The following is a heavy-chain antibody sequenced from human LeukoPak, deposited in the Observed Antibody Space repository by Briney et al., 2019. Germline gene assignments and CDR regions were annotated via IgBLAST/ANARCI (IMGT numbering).Heavy chain of an antibody. V-gene: IGHV3-74*01. CDR3: ARFSSGWSPSGFDY. J-gene: IGHJ4*02. CDR2: INSDGTTT. D-gene: IGHD6-19*01. Sequence: PGGSLRLSCTASGFTFSSYWMHWVPQGPGKELTWVSHINSDGTTTNYADSVKGRFTISRDNAKNTLYLQMNSLRVEDTAVYYCARFSSGWSPSGFDYWGQGTLVTVSS. CDR1: GFTFSSYW.